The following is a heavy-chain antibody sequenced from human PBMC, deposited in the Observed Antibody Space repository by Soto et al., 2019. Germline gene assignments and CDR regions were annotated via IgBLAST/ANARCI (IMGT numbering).Heavy chain of an antibody. CDR3: VRDVGYDYVN. J-gene: IGHJ4*02. CDR1: GFTFSSYW. Sequence: EVQLVESGGGLVQPGGSLRISCAVSGFTFSSYWMSWVRQAPGKGLEWVATIKQGGSEKYYVDSVKGRFTISEDNAENSLYLQMNSLCVEDTAVYFCVRDVGYDYVNWGQGTLVTVSS. D-gene: IGHD5-12*01. CDR2: IKQGGSEK. V-gene: IGHV3-7*01.